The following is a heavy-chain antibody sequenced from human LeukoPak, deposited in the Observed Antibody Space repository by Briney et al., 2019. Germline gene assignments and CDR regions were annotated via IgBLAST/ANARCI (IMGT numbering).Heavy chain of an antibody. CDR3: ARGGGSYRNYYMDV. Sequence: ASVKVSCKASGYTFTGYYMHWVRQAPGQGLEWMGWINPNSGGTNYAQKFQGRVTMTRDTSISTAYMELRSLRSDDTAVYYCARGGGSYRNYYMDVWGKGTTVTISS. D-gene: IGHD1-26*01. V-gene: IGHV1-2*02. J-gene: IGHJ6*03. CDR2: INPNSGGT. CDR1: GYTFTGYY.